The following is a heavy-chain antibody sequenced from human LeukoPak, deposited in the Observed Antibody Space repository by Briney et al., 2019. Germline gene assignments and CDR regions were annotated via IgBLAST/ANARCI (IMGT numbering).Heavy chain of an antibody. Sequence: SETLSLTCTVSGGSISSYYWSWIRQPAGKGLEWIGRIYTSGSTNYNPSLKSRVTISVDKSKNQFTLKLSSVTAADTAVYYCVREHSSSAGFFDDWGQGTLVTVSS. CDR3: VREHSSSAGFFDD. D-gene: IGHD6-6*01. CDR2: IYTSGST. V-gene: IGHV4-4*07. J-gene: IGHJ4*01. CDR1: GGSISSYY.